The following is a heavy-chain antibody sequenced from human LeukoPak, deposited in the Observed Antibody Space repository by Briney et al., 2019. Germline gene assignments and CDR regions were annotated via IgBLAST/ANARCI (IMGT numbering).Heavy chain of an antibody. CDR1: GGSISSYY. J-gene: IGHJ6*03. CDR2: IYYSGST. V-gene: IGHV4-59*01. CDR3: ARNYYYYYYIDV. Sequence: SETLSLTCTVSGGSISSYYWSWIRQPPGKGLEWIGYIYYSGSTNYNPSLKSRVTISVDTSKNQFSLKLSSVTAADTAVYYCARNYYYYYYIDVWGKGTTVTISS.